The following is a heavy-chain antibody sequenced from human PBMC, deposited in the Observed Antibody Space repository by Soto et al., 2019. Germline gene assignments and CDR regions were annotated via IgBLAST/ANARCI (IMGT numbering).Heavy chain of an antibody. Sequence: EVQLVESGGGLVKPGGSLRLSCATSGFTFSHYSINWVRQAPGKGLEWVAYISSGGSFIYYADSVKGRFTVSRDNAENSLSLQRDSLRAEDTAVYYCARLNGNYYDSSGYYWYYYGMDVWGQGTTVIVSS. D-gene: IGHD3-22*01. CDR1: GFTFSHYS. V-gene: IGHV3-21*01. CDR3: ARLNGNYYDSSGYYWYYYGMDV. CDR2: ISSGGSFI. J-gene: IGHJ6*02.